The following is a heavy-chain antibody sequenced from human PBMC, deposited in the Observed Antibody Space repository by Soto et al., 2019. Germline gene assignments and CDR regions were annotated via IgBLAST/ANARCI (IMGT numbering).Heavy chain of an antibody. CDR3: ARGYDYVWGSYRHDFDY. D-gene: IGHD3-16*02. Sequence: SVKVSCKASGGTFSSYAISWVRQAPGQGLGWMGGIIPIFGTANYAQKFQGRVTITADESTSTAYMELSSLRSEDTAVYYCARGYDYVWGSYRHDFDYWGQGTLGTVSS. J-gene: IGHJ4*02. CDR1: GGTFSSYA. V-gene: IGHV1-69*13. CDR2: IIPIFGTA.